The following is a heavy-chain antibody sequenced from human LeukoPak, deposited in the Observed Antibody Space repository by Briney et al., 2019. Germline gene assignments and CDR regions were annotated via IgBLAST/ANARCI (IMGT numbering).Heavy chain of an antibody. CDR1: GFTFSSYA. CDR2: ISYDGSNK. J-gene: IGHJ4*02. CDR3: ATGATPRSRNQYYFDY. D-gene: IGHD1-26*01. V-gene: IGHV3-30-3*01. Sequence: GGSLRLSCAASGFTFSSYAMHWVRQAPGKGLEWVAVISYDGSNKYYADSVKGRFTISRDNSKNTLYLQMNSLRAEDTAVYYCATGATPRSRNQYYFDYWGQGTLVTVSS.